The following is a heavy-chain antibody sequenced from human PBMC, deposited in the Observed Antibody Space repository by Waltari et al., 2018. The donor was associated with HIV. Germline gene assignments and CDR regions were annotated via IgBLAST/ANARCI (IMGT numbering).Heavy chain of an antibody. Sequence: QVQLQESGPGLVKPSETLSLTCTVSGGSISNYYWSWIRQPPGKGLEWIAYIYDSGSTNDNPSLKSRVTISLDTSKNQFSLKLTSVTAADTAVYYCVRDRSGYPYYYGLDVWGQGTTVSVSS. J-gene: IGHJ6*02. CDR3: VRDRSGYPYYYGLDV. D-gene: IGHD3-3*01. CDR2: IYDSGST. V-gene: IGHV4-59*01. CDR1: GGSISNYY.